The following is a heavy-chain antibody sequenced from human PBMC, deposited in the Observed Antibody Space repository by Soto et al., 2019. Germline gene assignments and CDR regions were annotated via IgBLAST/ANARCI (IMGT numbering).Heavy chain of an antibody. CDR3: AKDSLSTLRYFDGLDY. J-gene: IGHJ4*02. CDR2: ISYDGSNK. V-gene: IGHV3-30*18. D-gene: IGHD3-9*01. Sequence: GGSLRLSCAASGFTFSSYGMHWVRQAPGKGLEWVAVISYDGSNKYYADSVKGRFTISRDNSKNTLYLQMNSLRAEDTAVCYCAKDSLSTLRYFDGLDYWGQGTLVTVSS. CDR1: GFTFSSYG.